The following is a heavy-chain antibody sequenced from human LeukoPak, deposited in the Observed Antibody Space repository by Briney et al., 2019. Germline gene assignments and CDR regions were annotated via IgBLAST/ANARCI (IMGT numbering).Heavy chain of an antibody. Sequence: GSLRLSCAASGFTFSSYGMHWVRQAPGKGLEWVAVISYDGSNKYYADSVKGRFTISRDNSKNTLYLQMNSLRTEDTALYYCAKVHDYGDYVFYGMDVWGQGITVTVSS. V-gene: IGHV3-30*18. J-gene: IGHJ6*02. D-gene: IGHD4-17*01. CDR2: ISYDGSNK. CDR3: AKVHDYGDYVFYGMDV. CDR1: GFTFSSYG.